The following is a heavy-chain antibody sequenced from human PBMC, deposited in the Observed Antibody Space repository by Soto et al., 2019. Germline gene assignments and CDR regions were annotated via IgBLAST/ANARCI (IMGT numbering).Heavy chain of an antibody. Sequence: TLSLTCTVSGGSLSSYYWTWIRQPPGKGLEWIGYVYYSGNTNYNPSLKSRVTISVDTSKKQFSLRLTSVTAADTAVYYCARAKAPLYSSSWYWFDPWGQGTLVTVSS. V-gene: IGHV4-59*08. D-gene: IGHD6-13*01. CDR3: ARAKAPLYSSSWYWFDP. J-gene: IGHJ5*02. CDR1: GGSLSSYY. CDR2: VYYSGNT.